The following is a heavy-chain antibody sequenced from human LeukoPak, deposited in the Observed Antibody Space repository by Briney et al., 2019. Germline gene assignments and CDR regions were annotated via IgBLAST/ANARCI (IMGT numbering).Heavy chain of an antibody. Sequence: GGSLRLSCAASGFTFSSYATHWVRQAPGRGLEWVAVISYDGSNKYYADSVKGRFTISRDNSKNTLYLQMNSLRAEDTAVYYCARDGEQWLVYYYYYMDVWGKGTTVTVSS. CDR2: ISYDGSNK. V-gene: IGHV3-30*01. D-gene: IGHD6-19*01. CDR1: GFTFSSYA. CDR3: ARDGEQWLVYYYYYMDV. J-gene: IGHJ6*03.